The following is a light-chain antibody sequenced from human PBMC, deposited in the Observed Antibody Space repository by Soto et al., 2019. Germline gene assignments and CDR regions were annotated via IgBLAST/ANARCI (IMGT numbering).Light chain of an antibody. Sequence: EIVLTQSPATLSLSPGERATLSCRASRSVGNSLAWYQQKPGQAPRLLIYDASNRATGIPVRFSGSGSGTDFTLTISSLEPEDFAVYYCQQRSNWPTFTFGPGTKVDIK. CDR2: DAS. J-gene: IGKJ3*01. V-gene: IGKV3-11*01. CDR3: QQRSNWPTFT. CDR1: RSVGNS.